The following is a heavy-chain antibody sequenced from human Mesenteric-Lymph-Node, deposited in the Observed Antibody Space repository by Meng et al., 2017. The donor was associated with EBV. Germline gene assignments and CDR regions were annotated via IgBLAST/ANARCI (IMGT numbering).Heavy chain of an antibody. J-gene: IGHJ4*02. CDR2: ISSSSNYI. Sequence: EAQLVESGGGLVKPGGSLRLSCAASGYILSSYSMTWVRQAPGKGLEWVSSISSSSNYIHYADSVKGRFTISRDTAKSSLYLQMNSLRAEDTAVYYCARHYASTWFEADPTTAKVPIDFWGQGILVTVSS. V-gene: IGHV3-21*06. CDR3: ARHYASTWFEADPTTAKVPIDF. D-gene: IGHD6-13*01. CDR1: GYILSSYS.